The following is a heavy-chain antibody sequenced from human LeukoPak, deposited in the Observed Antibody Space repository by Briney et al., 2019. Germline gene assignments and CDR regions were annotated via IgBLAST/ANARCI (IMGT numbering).Heavy chain of an antibody. CDR1: GGSFSGYY. CDR2: IYYSGST. Sequence: SETLSLTCAVYGGSFSGYYWSWIRQPPGKGLEWIGYIYYSGSTNYNPSLKSRVTISVDTSKNQFSLKLSSVTAADTAVYFCASLLAAAGNYMDVWGKGTTVTISS. V-gene: IGHV4-59*01. J-gene: IGHJ6*03. CDR3: ASLLAAAGNYMDV. D-gene: IGHD6-13*01.